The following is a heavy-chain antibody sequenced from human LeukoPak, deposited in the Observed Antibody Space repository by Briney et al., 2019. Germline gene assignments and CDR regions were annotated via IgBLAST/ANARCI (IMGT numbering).Heavy chain of an antibody. CDR2: ISYDGSNE. CDR3: ASDWADSGSYRGADY. D-gene: IGHD1-26*01. V-gene: IGHV3-30*04. CDR1: GLTLSSYV. Sequence: PGGSLRLSCAASGLTLSSYVVHWVRQAPGGGLEWVAIISYDGSNEYYADSVKGRFTISRDNSKNTLYLQMNSLRASDTAVYYCASDWADSGSYRGADYWGQGTLVTVSS. J-gene: IGHJ4*02.